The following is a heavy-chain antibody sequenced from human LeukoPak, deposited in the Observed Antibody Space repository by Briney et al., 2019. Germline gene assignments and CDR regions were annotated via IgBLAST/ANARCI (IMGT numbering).Heavy chain of an antibody. CDR2: IVVGSGNT. CDR1: GFTFTSSA. CDR3: AANPVTTGFEY. Sequence: GASVTVSCKASGFTFTSSAVQWVRQARGQRLEWIGWIVVGSGNTNYAQKFQERVTITRDMSTSTAYMELSSLRSEDTAVYYCAANPVTTGFEYWGQGTLVTVSS. J-gene: IGHJ4*02. D-gene: IGHD4-17*01. V-gene: IGHV1-58*01.